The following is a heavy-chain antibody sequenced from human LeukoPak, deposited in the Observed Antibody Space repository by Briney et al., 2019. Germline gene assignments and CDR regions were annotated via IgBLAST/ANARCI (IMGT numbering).Heavy chain of an antibody. Sequence: GGSLKLSCAASGFTFSSYAMSWVRQAPGKGLEWVSAISGSGGSTYYADSVKGRFTISRDNSKNTLYLQMNSQRAEDTAVYYCAKDSPDSSSWGIDAFDIWGQGTMVTVSS. CDR1: GFTFSSYA. J-gene: IGHJ3*02. V-gene: IGHV3-23*01. D-gene: IGHD6-13*01. CDR3: AKDSPDSSSWGIDAFDI. CDR2: ISGSGGST.